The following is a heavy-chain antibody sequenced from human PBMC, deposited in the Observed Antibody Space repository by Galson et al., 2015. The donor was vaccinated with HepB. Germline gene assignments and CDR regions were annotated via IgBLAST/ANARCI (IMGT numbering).Heavy chain of an antibody. D-gene: IGHD2-15*01. Sequence: QSGAEVKKPGESLIISCKGSGYSFTTSWISWVRQMPGKGLDWMGRIDPGDSYTHYSPSFQGHVTISDDKSISTAYLQWGSLRASDTAIYYCARHRGLSGGKGGGMGVWGQGTTVTVSS. V-gene: IGHV5-10-1*01. CDR2: IDPGDSYT. CDR1: GYSFTTSW. CDR3: ARHRGLSGGKGGGMGV. J-gene: IGHJ6*02.